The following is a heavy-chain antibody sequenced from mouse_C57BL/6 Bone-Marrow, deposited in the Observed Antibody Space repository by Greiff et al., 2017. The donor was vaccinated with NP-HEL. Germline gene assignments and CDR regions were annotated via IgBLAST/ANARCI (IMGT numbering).Heavy chain of an antibody. D-gene: IGHD1-1*01. V-gene: IGHV14-4*01. J-gene: IGHJ2*01. CDR1: GFNIKDDY. CDR3: TTIGSSYYFDY. CDR2: IDPENGDT. Sequence: VQLKQSGAELVRPGASVKLSCTASGFNIKDDYMHWVKQRPEQGLEWIGWIDPENGDTEYASKFQGKAPITADTSSNTAYLQLSSLTSEDTAVYYCTTIGSSYYFDYWGQGTTLTVSS.